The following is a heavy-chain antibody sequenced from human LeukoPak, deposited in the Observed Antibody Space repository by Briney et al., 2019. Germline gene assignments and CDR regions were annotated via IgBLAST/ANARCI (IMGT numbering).Heavy chain of an antibody. CDR2: ISNNGITT. J-gene: IGHJ4*02. V-gene: IGHV3-74*03. CDR1: GFTFW. CDR3: ARVPLGGGHYYFDY. D-gene: IGHD3-16*01. Sequence: GGSLRLSCVGSGFTFWMHWVRQAPGKGPVWVSRISNNGITTTDADSVRGRFTISRDNAKNTLYLQMNSLRAEDTALYYCARVPLGGGHYYFDYWGQGTLVTVSS.